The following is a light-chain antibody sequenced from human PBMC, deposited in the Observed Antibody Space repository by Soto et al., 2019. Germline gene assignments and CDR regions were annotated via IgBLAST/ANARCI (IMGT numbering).Light chain of an antibody. CDR3: KVWDSDTNQVV. CDR1: NIGSKS. J-gene: IGLJ2*01. CDR2: YDN. V-gene: IGLV3-21*01. Sequence: SYELTQPPSVSVAPGETARITCVGNNIGSKSVHWYQQKPGQAPVLVIYYDNDRPSGIPEEFSGSKSGNTATLIISRVEAGDEADHYCKVWDSDTNQVVFGGGTKLTVL.